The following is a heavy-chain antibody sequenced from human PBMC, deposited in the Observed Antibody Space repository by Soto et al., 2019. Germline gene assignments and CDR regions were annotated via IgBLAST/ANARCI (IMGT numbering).Heavy chain of an antibody. J-gene: IGHJ6*02. V-gene: IGHV3-30*03. CDR2: ISHDGSSK. CDR3: ARESGDSVYGMDV. CDR1: GFTFSGFG. D-gene: IGHD7-27*01. Sequence: GGSLRLSCAASGFTFSGFGMHWVRQAPGKGLEWVAVISHDGSSKYYADSVKGRFTISRDNSKNTLYLQMNSLRAEDTAVYYCARESGDSVYGMDVWGQGTTVTVSS.